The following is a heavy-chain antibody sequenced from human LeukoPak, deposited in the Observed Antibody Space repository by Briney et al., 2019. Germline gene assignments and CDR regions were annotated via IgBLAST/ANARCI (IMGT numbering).Heavy chain of an antibody. D-gene: IGHD3-22*01. V-gene: IGHV1-46*01. CDR2: INPGGGST. CDR3: ARVEGYDSSGYYYGY. CDR1: GYTFISYY. Sequence: ASVKVSCKASGYTFISYYMHWVRQAPGHGLEWMGIINPGGGSTSYAQKFQGRVTMTRDTSTSTVYMELSSLRSEDTAVYYCARVEGYDSSGYYYGYWGQGTLVTVSS. J-gene: IGHJ4*02.